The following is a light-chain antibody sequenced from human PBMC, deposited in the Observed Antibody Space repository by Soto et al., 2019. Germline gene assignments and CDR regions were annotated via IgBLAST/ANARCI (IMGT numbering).Light chain of an antibody. V-gene: IGKV3-20*01. J-gene: IGKJ5*01. CDR3: QQYANSPIT. CDR1: QSVGTR. CDR2: GAS. Sequence: EILLTQSPDTLPLSPGERATLSCRAAQSVGTRLAWYQHKTGQAPRLLISGASSRATGIPDRFTGSGSETSFTLTISRLEPEDFAVYYCQQYANSPITFGQGTRLEI.